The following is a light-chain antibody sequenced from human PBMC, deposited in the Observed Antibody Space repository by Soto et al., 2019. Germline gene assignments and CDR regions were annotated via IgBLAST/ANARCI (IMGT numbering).Light chain of an antibody. CDR1: QSVSSY. V-gene: IGKV3-11*01. CDR2: DAS. CDR3: QQRTDWPPAVT. J-gene: IGKJ5*01. Sequence: EIVLTQSPATVSLSPGERATLSCRASQSVSSYLAWYQHKPGQAPRLLIYDASNRATGIPARFSGSGSGTDFTLTISSLDPEDFAVYYCQQRTDWPPAVTFGQGTRLEIK.